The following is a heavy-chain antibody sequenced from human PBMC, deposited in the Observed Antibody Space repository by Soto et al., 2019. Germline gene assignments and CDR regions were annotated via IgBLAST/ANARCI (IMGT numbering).Heavy chain of an antibody. CDR3: ARGQEVGAHFFDS. D-gene: IGHD2-15*01. CDR2: IGTAGDT. J-gene: IGHJ4*02. CDR1: VFTFSVFD. Sequence: PWGSLRISCESSVFTFSVFDMHWVRQPTGKGLEWVSTIGTAGDTYYAVSVKGRFTISRDNAKNSLSLQMNSLRAGDTAVYFCARGQEVGAHFFDSWGQGTKVTVSS. V-gene: IGHV3-13*01.